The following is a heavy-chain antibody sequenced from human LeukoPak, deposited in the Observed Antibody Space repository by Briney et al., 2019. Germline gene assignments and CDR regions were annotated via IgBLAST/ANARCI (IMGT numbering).Heavy chain of an antibody. CDR2: ISSSGSTI. V-gene: IGHV3-48*03. D-gene: IGHD3-10*01. Sequence: GGSLRLSCAASGFTFSSYEMNWVRQAPGKGLEWVSYISSSGSTIYYADSVKGRFTISRDNAKNSLYLQMNSLRAEDTAVYYCAKEGEILWFGELLTFFDYWGQGTLVTVSS. J-gene: IGHJ4*02. CDR1: GFTFSSYE. CDR3: AKEGEILWFGELLTFFDY.